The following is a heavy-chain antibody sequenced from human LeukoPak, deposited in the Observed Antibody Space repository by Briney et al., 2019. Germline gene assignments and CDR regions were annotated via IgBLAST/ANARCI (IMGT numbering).Heavy chain of an antibody. CDR2: ISGNGVGT. Sequence: GGSLRLSCAASGFTFSSYAMSWVRQAPGKGLERVSLISGNGVGTYYADSVEGRFTISRDNSKNTVYLQMNSLRAEDTAVYYCAKRNGGNSGAFDYWGQGTLVTVSS. CDR1: GFTFSSYA. V-gene: IGHV3-23*01. D-gene: IGHD4-23*01. J-gene: IGHJ4*02. CDR3: AKRNGGNSGAFDY.